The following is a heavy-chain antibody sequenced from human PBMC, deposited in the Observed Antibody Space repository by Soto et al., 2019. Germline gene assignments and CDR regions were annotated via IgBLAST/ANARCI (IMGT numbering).Heavy chain of an antibody. J-gene: IGHJ5*02. D-gene: IGHD4-17*01. V-gene: IGHV3-23*01. CDR3: AKDAISGDGIWLMDS. Sequence: WRSLRLSCAASGFTFRYYAMTWGRQAPGKGLEWVSSLLRSGSSAYYADSVRGRFTISSDTSANSLYLQMDNLRAEDTAIYYCAKDAISGDGIWLMDSWGQGTVVTVSS. CDR1: GFTFRYYA. CDR2: LLRSGSSA.